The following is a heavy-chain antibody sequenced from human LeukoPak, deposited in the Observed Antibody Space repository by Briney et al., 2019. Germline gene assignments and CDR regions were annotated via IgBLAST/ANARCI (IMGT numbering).Heavy chain of an antibody. CDR2: IYYSGST. Sequence: ASETLSLTCTVSGGSISSSSYYWGWIRQPPGKGLEWIGSIYYSGSTYYNPSLKSRVTISVDTSKNQFSLKLSSVTAADTAVYYCARRSAYNWFDPWGQGTLVTVSS. V-gene: IGHV4-39*07. CDR1: GGSISSSSYY. J-gene: IGHJ5*02. CDR3: ARRSAYNWFDP. D-gene: IGHD2-15*01.